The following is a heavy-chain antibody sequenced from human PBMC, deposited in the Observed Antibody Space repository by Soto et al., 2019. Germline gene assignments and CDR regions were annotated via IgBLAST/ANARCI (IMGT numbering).Heavy chain of an antibody. CDR3: ARHVVYSTSLCEH. Sequence: QVQMKQSGVEVKKPGASVKVYCKTSGYTFTNHGVNWVRQAPGQGLEWLGYSSGYNGDTDYDQKFQDRFTMSIVKTMNTFVLELMNLRSDDSYVYYCARHVVYSTSLCEHWGQVTLVIVS. CDR2: SSGYNGDT. CDR1: GYTFTNHG. V-gene: IGHV1-18*04. D-gene: IGHD4-4*01. J-gene: IGHJ4*02.